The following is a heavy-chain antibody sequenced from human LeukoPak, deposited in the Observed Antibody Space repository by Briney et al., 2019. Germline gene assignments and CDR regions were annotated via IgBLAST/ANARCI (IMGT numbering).Heavy chain of an antibody. D-gene: IGHD3-22*01. CDR2: IYYSGST. J-gene: IGHJ6*02. CDR3: ARDPQRRYYDSSGYYYYYYYGMDV. Sequence: PSETLSLTCTVSGGSISSYYWSWIRQPPGKGLEWMGYIYYSGSTNYNPSLKSRVTISVDTSKNQFSLKLSSVTAADTAVYYCARDPQRRYYDSSGYYYYYYYGMDVWGQGTTVTVSS. V-gene: IGHV4-59*01. CDR1: GGSISSYY.